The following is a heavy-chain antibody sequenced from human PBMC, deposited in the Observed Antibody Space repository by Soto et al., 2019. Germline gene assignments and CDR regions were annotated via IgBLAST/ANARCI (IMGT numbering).Heavy chain of an antibody. Sequence: SETLSLTCTVSGGSIGSSSYDCGWIRQSPGKGLEWIGNIYYSGNTFYNPSLQSRVAISVDTSKNQFYLHLSSVTAADTAIFYCASLAAPGTTHFDFWGQGTLVTVSS. CDR3: ASLAAPGTTHFDF. D-gene: IGHD6-13*01. J-gene: IGHJ4*02. CDR2: IYYSGNT. V-gene: IGHV4-39*01. CDR1: GGSIGSSSYD.